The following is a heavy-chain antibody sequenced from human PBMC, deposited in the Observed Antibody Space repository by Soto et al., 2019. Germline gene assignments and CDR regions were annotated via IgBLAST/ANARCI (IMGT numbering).Heavy chain of an antibody. D-gene: IGHD2-2*01. CDR2: ISYDGSNK. CDR3: AKVYMVVRYQLLHNYYGMDV. CDR1: GFTFSSYG. Sequence: LRLSCAASGFTFSSYGMHWVRQAPGKGLEWVAVISYDGSNKYYADSVKGRFTISRDNSKNTLYLQMDSLRAEDTAVYYCAKVYMVVRYQLLHNYYGMDVWGQGTTVTVSS. V-gene: IGHV3-30*18. J-gene: IGHJ6*02.